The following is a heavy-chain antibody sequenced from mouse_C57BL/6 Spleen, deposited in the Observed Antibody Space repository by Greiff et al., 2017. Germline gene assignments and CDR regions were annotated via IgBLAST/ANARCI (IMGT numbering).Heavy chain of an antibody. CDR2: INPNNGGT. D-gene: IGHD1-1*01. V-gene: IGHV1-18*01. J-gene: IGHJ1*03. Sequence: EVQLQQSGPELVKPGASVKIPCKASGYTFTDYNMDWVKQSHGKSLEWIGDINPNNGGTIYNQKFKGKATLTVDKYSSTAYMELRSLTSEDTAVYYCARKWYYGSRSYWYFDVWGTGTTVTVSS. CDR3: ARKWYYGSRSYWYFDV. CDR1: GYTFTDYN.